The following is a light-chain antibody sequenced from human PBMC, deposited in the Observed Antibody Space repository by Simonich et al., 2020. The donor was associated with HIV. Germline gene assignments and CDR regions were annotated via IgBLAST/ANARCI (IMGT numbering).Light chain of an antibody. CDR1: QSISIY. Sequence: EIVLTQSPGTLSLSPGERATLSCRASQSISIYLAWYQQKPGQAPRLLIYDASNRATGIPARFSGRGSGTDFTLTISSLEPEDFAVYYCQQRSNWPLTFGPGTKVDIK. J-gene: IGKJ3*01. CDR2: DAS. CDR3: QQRSNWPLT. V-gene: IGKV3-11*01.